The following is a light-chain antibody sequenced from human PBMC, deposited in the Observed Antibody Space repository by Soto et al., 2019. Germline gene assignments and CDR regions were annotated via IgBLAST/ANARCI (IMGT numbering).Light chain of an antibody. CDR3: SSYTGTSTPVV. V-gene: IGLV2-14*01. Sequence: QSALTQPASVSGSPGQSITISCTGTSSDVGGYNHVSWYQQHPDKAPKLMIYEVSNRPSGVSNRFSGSKSGNTASLTISGLQPEDEADYYCSSYTGTSTPVVFGGGTNLTVL. CDR1: SSDVGGYNH. J-gene: IGLJ2*01. CDR2: EVS.